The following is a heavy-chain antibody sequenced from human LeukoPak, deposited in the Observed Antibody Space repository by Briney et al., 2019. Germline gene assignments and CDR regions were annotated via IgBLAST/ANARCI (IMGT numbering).Heavy chain of an antibody. CDR1: GGTFSSYA. J-gene: IGHJ4*02. V-gene: IGHV1-69*13. CDR2: IIPIFGTA. Sequence: GASVKVSCKASGGTFSSYAISWVRQAPGQGLEWMGGIIPIFGTANYAQKFQGRVTITADESTSTAYMELSSLRSEDTAVYYCARKLGSYGDFAFGDYWGQGTLVTVSS. CDR3: ARKLGSYGDFAFGDY. D-gene: IGHD4-17*01.